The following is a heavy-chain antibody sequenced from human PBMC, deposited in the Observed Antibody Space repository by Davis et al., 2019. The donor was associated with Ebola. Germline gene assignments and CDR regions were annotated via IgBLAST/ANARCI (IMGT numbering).Heavy chain of an antibody. CDR2: ISVRSIT. Sequence: PGGSLRLSCAASGFIFSSYAMSWVRQAPGTGLEWVSSISVRSITYHADSVKGRFTISRDNSKDTLYLQMNSLRAEDTAVYYCAKVHPPTTVTTGWFDPWGQETLVTVSS. CDR1: GFIFSSYA. D-gene: IGHD4-17*01. J-gene: IGHJ5*02. V-gene: IGHV3-23*01. CDR3: AKVHPPTTVTTGWFDP.